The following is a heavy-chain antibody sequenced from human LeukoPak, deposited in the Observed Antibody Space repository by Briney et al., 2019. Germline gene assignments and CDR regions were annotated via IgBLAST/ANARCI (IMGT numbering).Heavy chain of an antibody. J-gene: IGHJ4*02. CDR2: INPSGGST. D-gene: IGHD6-19*01. CDR3: ARDARIDHSSGWFPRDY. V-gene: IGHV1-46*01. CDR1: GYIFTRYY. Sequence: ASVKVSCKASGYIFTRYYMHWVRQAPGQGLEWMGIINPSGGSTSYAQKFQGRVTMTRDTSTSTVYMELSSLRSEDTAVYYCARDARIDHSSGWFPRDYWGQGTLVTVSS.